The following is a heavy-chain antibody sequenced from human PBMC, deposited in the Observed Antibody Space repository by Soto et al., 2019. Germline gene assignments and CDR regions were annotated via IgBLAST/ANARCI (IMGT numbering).Heavy chain of an antibody. CDR1: GGSISSYY. J-gene: IGHJ4*02. V-gene: IGHV4-59*01. CDR2: IYYSGST. D-gene: IGHD3-9*01. Sequence: SETLSLTCTVSGGSISSYYWSWIRQPPGKGLEWIGYIYYSGSTNYNPSLKSRVTISVDTSKNQFSLKLSSVTAEDTAVYYCAKDRRYFDWFGDYWGQGTLVTVSS. CDR3: AKDRRYFDWFGDY.